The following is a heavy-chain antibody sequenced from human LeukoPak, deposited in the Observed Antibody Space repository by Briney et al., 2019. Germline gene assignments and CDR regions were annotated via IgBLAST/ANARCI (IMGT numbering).Heavy chain of an antibody. CDR1: GFTFSSYA. CDR2: ISYDGSNK. J-gene: IGHJ6*03. Sequence: GGSLRLSCAASGFTFSSYAMHWVRQAPGKGLEWVAVISYDGSNKYYADSVKGRFTISRDNSKNTLYLQMNSLRAEDTAVYYCARVPPSGPAAIYYYYMDVWGKGTTVTVSS. CDR3: ARVPPSGPAAIYYYYMDV. D-gene: IGHD2-2*01. V-gene: IGHV3-30-3*01.